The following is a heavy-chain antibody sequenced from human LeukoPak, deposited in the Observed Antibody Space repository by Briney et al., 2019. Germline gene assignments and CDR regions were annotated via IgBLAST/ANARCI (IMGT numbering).Heavy chain of an antibody. J-gene: IGHJ6*03. D-gene: IGHD5-18*01. CDR2: INPNSGGT. Sequence: ASVKVSCKASGYTFTGYYMHWVRQAPGQGLEWMGWINPNSGGTNYAQKFQGRVTMTRDTSISTAYMELSRLRSDDTAVYYCARVNTAMVHDYYYYMDVWGKGTTVTVSS. CDR1: GYTFTGYY. CDR3: ARVNTAMVHDYYYYMDV. V-gene: IGHV1-2*02.